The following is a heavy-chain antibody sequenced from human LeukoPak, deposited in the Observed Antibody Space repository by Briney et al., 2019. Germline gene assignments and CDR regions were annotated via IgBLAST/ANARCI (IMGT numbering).Heavy chain of an antibody. V-gene: IGHV3-66*01. Sequence: GSLRLSCAASGFTVSSNYRSWVRQAPGKGLEWVSVIYSGGSTYYADSVKGRFTISRDNSKNTRYLEMSSLRAEDSAIYYCAKDRAPTVTTNYFDYWGQGTLVTVSS. CDR1: GFTVSSNY. D-gene: IGHD4-17*01. J-gene: IGHJ4*02. CDR3: AKDRAPTVTTNYFDY. CDR2: IYSGGST.